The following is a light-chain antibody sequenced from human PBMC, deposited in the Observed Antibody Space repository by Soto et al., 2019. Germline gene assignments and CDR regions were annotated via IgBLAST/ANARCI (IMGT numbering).Light chain of an antibody. CDR2: AAS. CDR1: QSISSY. CDR3: QQSYSTIIT. V-gene: IGKV1-39*01. J-gene: IGKJ5*01. Sequence: IQMSESPSSLSASVGDRVTITCRASQSISSYLNWYQQKPGKAPKLLIYAASSLQSGVPSRFSVSGSGTDFTPTISSLQHEDFATYYCQQSYSTIITFGQGTRLEIK.